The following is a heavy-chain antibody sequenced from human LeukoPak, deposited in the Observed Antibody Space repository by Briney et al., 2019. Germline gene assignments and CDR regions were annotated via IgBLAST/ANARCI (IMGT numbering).Heavy chain of an antibody. D-gene: IGHD4-17*01. Sequence: GGSLRLSCAASGFTFDDYAMHWVRQAPGKGLEWVAVISYDGSNKYYADSVKGRFTISRDNSKNTLYLQMNSLRAEDTAVYYRARDVYGDGSWGQGTLVTVSS. CDR1: GFTFDDYA. CDR2: ISYDGSNK. V-gene: IGHV3-30-3*01. J-gene: IGHJ5*02. CDR3: ARDVYGDGS.